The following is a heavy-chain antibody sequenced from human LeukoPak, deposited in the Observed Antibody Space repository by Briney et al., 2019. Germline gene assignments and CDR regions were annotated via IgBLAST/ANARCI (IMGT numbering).Heavy chain of an antibody. CDR2: INSNGESP. CDR3: ARDKMRGYSYGDLDY. V-gene: IGHV3-64*01. J-gene: IGHJ4*02. CDR1: GFTFSRHA. Sequence: PGGSLRLSCAASGFTFSRHAMHRVRQAPGKGLEYLSTINSNGESPYYASSVKGRFTISRDNSKNTLFLQIDSLRVEDMAVYYCARDKMRGYSYGDLDYWGQGALVTVSS. D-gene: IGHD5-18*01.